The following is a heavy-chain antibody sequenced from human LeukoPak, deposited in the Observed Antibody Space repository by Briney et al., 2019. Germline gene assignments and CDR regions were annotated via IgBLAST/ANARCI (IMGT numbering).Heavy chain of an antibody. J-gene: IGHJ4*02. Sequence: GGSLRLSCVASGFTFSSYAMSWVRETPARGLEWVSSLRGNGDAFYADSVKGRFTLSRDESRNTVYLQLNKLRVEDTAIYYCAKASWVSTADAVLWGQEPWSPSPQ. D-gene: IGHD3-16*01. CDR2: LRGNGDA. CDR3: AKASWVSTADAVL. CDR1: GFTFSSYA. V-gene: IGHV3-23*01.